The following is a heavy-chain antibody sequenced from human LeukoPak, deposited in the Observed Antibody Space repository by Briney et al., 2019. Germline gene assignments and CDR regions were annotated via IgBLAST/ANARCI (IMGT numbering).Heavy chain of an antibody. V-gene: IGHV4-34*01. CDR1: GGSFSGYY. CDR2: INHSGST. D-gene: IGHD3-3*01. Sequence: PSETLSLTCAVYGGSFSGYYWGWLRQPPGKGLEWIGEINHSGSTNYNPSLKSRVTISVDTSKNQFSLKLSSVTAADTAVYYCARGRSLFRGPNWFDPWGQGTLVTVSS. J-gene: IGHJ5*02. CDR3: ARGRSLFRGPNWFDP.